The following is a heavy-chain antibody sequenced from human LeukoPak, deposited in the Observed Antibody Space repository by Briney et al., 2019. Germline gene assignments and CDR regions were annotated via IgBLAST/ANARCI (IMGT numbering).Heavy chain of an antibody. CDR1: GGSISSYY. CDR3: ARRPSEYSSSWVDY. Sequence: PSETLSLTCTVSGGSISSYYWSCIRQPPGKGLEWIGYIYYSGSTNYNPSLKSRVFISVDTSKNQFSLKLSSVTAADTAVYYCARRPSEYSSSWVDYWGQGTLVTVSS. CDR2: IYYSGST. V-gene: IGHV4-59*08. J-gene: IGHJ4*02. D-gene: IGHD6-13*01.